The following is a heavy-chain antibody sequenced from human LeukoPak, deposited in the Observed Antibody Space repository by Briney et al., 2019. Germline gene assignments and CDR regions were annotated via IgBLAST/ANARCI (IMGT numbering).Heavy chain of an antibody. CDR3: AKRIQYSSSSAYFDY. Sequence: GGSLRLSCSASGFTFSSYAMSWVRQAPGKGLEWVSAISDSGGDTYYADSVKGRFTISRDNSKNTLYLQMNSLRADDTAIYYCAKRIQYSSSSAYFDYWGQGTLDTVSS. CDR2: ISDSGGDT. V-gene: IGHV3-23*01. D-gene: IGHD6-6*01. J-gene: IGHJ4*02. CDR1: GFTFSSYA.